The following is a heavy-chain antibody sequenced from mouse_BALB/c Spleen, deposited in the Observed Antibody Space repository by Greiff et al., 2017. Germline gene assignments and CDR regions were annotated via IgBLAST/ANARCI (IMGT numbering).Heavy chain of an antibody. D-gene: IGHD1-1*02. Sequence: QVQLQQSGAELARPGASVKLSCKASGYTFTSYWMQWVKQRPGQGLEWIGAIYPGDGDTRYTQKFKGKATLTADKSSSTAYMQLSSLASEDSAVYYCARGGGNYFDYWGQGTTLTVSS. CDR3: ARGGGNYFDY. CDR2: IYPGDGDT. V-gene: IGHV1-87*01. J-gene: IGHJ2*01. CDR1: GYTFTSYW.